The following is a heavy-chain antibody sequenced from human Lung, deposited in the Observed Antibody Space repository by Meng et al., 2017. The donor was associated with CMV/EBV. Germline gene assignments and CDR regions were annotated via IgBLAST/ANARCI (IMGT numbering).Heavy chain of an antibody. Sequence: LQGAGTDRVKSSHTRSLTCTVSGGSIGRCGYYGSWIGQPRGKGLEWIGYIYYSGSTYYSPALKIRVTISVDTSKNQFSLKLSSVTAADTAVYYCARALDTAMVTFDYWGQGTLVTVSS. D-gene: IGHD5-18*01. CDR1: GGSIGRCGYY. J-gene: IGHJ4*02. CDR3: ARALDTAMVTFDY. V-gene: IGHV4-30-4*08. CDR2: IYYSGST.